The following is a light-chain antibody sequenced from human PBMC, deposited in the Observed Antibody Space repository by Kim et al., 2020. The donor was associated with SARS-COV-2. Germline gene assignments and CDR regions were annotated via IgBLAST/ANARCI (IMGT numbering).Light chain of an antibody. V-gene: IGKV3-15*01. CDR3: QQYNNWPPYR. CDR1: QSVSSN. CDR2: GAS. J-gene: IGKJ2*03. Sequence: EIVMTQSPATLSVSPGERATLSCRASQSVSSNLAWYQQKPGQAPRLLIYGASTRATGIPARFSGSGSGTEFTLTISSLQSEDFAVYYCQQYNNWPPYRFGQGTKLEI.